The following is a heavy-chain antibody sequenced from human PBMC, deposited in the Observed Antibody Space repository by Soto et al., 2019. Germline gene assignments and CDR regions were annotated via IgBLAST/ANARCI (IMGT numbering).Heavy chain of an antibody. Sequence: QVQLVESGGGLVKPGGSLRLSCAASGFTFSDYYMSWIRQAPGKGLEWVSYISSSGDTIYYADSVKGRFTISRDNAKNSLYLQMNSLRAEDTAVYYCARSPRADLGYCSGTSCYLSWFDPWGQGTLVTVSS. CDR3: ARSPRADLGYCSGTSCYLSWFDP. CDR2: ISSSGDTI. D-gene: IGHD2-2*01. CDR1: GFTFSDYY. V-gene: IGHV3-11*01. J-gene: IGHJ5*02.